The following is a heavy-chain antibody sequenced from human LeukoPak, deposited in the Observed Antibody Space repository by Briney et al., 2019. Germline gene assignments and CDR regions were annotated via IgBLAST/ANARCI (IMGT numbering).Heavy chain of an antibody. CDR1: GGTFSSYA. D-gene: IGHD3-22*01. Sequence: ASVKVSCKASGGTFSSYAISWVRQAPGQGLEWMGRISAYNGNINYAQKLQGRVTMTTDTSTSTSYMELRSLRSDDTAVYYCARGKDYYDSSGYYFDYWGQGTLVTVSA. J-gene: IGHJ4*02. V-gene: IGHV1-18*01. CDR3: ARGKDYYDSSGYYFDY. CDR2: ISAYNGNI.